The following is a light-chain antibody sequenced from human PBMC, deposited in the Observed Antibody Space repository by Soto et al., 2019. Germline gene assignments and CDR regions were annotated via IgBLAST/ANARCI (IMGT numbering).Light chain of an antibody. CDR1: QSVSSN. CDR3: QQRTL. V-gene: IGKV3-11*01. Sequence: EIVMTQSPATLSVSPGERATLSCRASQSVSSNLAWYQQKPGQAPRLLIHDASKRATGVPARFSASGSGTDFTLTISSLEPEDFAVYYCQQRTLFGQGTKVEIK. CDR2: DAS. J-gene: IGKJ1*01.